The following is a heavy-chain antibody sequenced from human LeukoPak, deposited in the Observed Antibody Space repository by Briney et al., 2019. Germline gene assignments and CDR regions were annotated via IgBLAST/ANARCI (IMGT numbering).Heavy chain of an antibody. CDR3: ANDVGYCSGGSCYGPRFYFDY. CDR2: IYTSGST. V-gene: IGHV4-4*07. Sequence: SETLSLTCTVSGGSISSYYWSWIRQPAGKGLEWIGRIYTSGSTNYNPSLKSRVTMSVDTSKNQFSLKLSSVTAADTAVYYCANDVGYCSGGSCYGPRFYFDYWGQGTLVTVSS. D-gene: IGHD2-15*01. CDR1: GGSISSYY. J-gene: IGHJ4*02.